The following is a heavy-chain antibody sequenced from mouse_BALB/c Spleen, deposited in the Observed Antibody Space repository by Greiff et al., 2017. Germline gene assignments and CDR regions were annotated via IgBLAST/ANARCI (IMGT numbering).Heavy chain of an antibody. D-gene: IGHD2-12*01. V-gene: IGHV6-6*02. J-gene: IGHJ2*01. Sequence: EVKLMESGGGLVQPGGSMKLSCVASGFTFSNYWMNWVRQSPEKGLEWVAEIRLKSNNYATHYAESVKGRFTISRDDSKSSVYLQMNNLRAEDTGIYYCTRHYNFDYWGQGTTLTVSS. CDR2: IRLKSNNYAT. CDR3: TRHYNFDY. CDR1: GFTFSNYW.